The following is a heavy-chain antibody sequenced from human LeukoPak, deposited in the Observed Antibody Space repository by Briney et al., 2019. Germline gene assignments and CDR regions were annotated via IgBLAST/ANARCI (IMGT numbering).Heavy chain of an antibody. CDR1: GGSISSYY. Sequence: PSETLSLTCTVSGGSISSYYWSWIRQPAGKGLEWIGRIYTSGSTNYNPSLESRVTMSVDTSKNQFSLKPSSVTAADTAVYYCARGDIVATKNAFDIWGQGTMVTVSS. V-gene: IGHV4-4*07. D-gene: IGHD5-12*01. J-gene: IGHJ3*02. CDR2: IYTSGST. CDR3: ARGDIVATKNAFDI.